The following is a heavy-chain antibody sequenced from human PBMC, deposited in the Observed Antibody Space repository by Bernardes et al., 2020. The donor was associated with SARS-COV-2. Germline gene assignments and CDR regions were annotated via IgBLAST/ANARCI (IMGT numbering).Heavy chain of an antibody. V-gene: IGHV3-7*01. CDR1: GFTLSTYW. CDR2: IKQDGSEK. CDR3: VRDLAGGRGS. Sequence: GGSLRLSRAASGFTLSTYWMSWVRQAPGKGLEWVANIKQDGSEKDYVDSVRGRFTISRDNAKNTLYLQMHSLRVEDTATYYCVRDLAGGRGSWGQGTLVTVS. J-gene: IGHJ4*02. D-gene: IGHD2-15*01.